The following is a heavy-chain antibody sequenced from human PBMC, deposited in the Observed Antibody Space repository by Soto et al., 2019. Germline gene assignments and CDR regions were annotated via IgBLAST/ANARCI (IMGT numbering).Heavy chain of an antibody. CDR3: IINPEWFGELLGYYGMDV. Sequence: GGSLRLSCAASGFTFSNAWMNWVRQAPGKGLEWVGRIKSKTDGGTTDYDAPVKGRFTISRDDSKNTLYLQMNSLKTEDTAVYYCIINPEWFGELLGYYGMDVWGQGTTVTVSS. V-gene: IGHV3-15*07. D-gene: IGHD3-10*01. CDR1: GFTFSNAW. CDR2: IKSKTDGGTT. J-gene: IGHJ6*02.